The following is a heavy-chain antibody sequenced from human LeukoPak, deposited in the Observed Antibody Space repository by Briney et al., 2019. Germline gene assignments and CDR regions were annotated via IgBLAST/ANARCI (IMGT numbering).Heavy chain of an antibody. CDR1: GGSISSGGYS. CDR2: IYHSGST. D-gene: IGHD4-17*01. Sequence: SETLSLTCAVSGGSISSGGYSWSWIRQPPGKGLEWIGYIYHSGSTYYNPSLESRVTISVDRSKNQFSLKLSSVTAADTAVYYCARNYGDLYYFDYWGQGTLVTVSS. J-gene: IGHJ4*02. V-gene: IGHV4-30-2*01. CDR3: ARNYGDLYYFDY.